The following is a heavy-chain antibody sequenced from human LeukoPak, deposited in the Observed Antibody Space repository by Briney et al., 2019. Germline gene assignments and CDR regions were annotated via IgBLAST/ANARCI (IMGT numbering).Heavy chain of an antibody. V-gene: IGHV4-39*01. CDR3: ARRRGSGGSYHAWFDP. J-gene: IGHJ5*02. D-gene: IGHD2-15*01. Sequence: SEPLSLTCTVSGGPMSISRYYWGWIRQPPGKGLEGIGRIYYSGSTYYTPSLKSRVTISVGTSKNQFSLKLSSVSAEDTAVYYCARRRGSGGSYHAWFDPWGQGTLVTVSS. CDR2: IYYSGST. CDR1: GGPMSISRYY.